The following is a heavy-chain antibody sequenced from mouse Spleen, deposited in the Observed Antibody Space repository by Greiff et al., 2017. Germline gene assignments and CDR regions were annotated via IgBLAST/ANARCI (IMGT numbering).Heavy chain of an antibody. D-gene: IGHD2-3*01. CDR3: ARDNDGYPAWFAY. J-gene: IGHJ3*01. V-gene: IGHV1-55*01. CDR1: GYTFTSYW. CDR2: IYPGSGST. Sequence: QVQLKQSGAELVKPGASVKMSCKASGYTFTSYWITWVKQRPGQGLEWIGDIYPGSGSTNYNEKFKSKATLTVDTSSSTAYMQLSSLTSEDSAVYYCARDNDGYPAWFAYWGQGTLVTVSA.